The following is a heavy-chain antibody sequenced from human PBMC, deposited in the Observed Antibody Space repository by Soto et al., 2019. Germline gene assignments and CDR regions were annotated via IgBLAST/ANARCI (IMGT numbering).Heavy chain of an antibody. J-gene: IGHJ4*02. D-gene: IGHD3-22*01. CDR1: GYTFTSYD. CDR2: MNPNSGNT. Sequence: GASVKVSCKASGYTFTSYDINWVRQATGQGLEWMGWMNPNSGNTGYAQKFQGRVTMTRNTSISTAYMELSSLRSEDTAVYHCAVDSSGYYQFDYWGQGTLVTVSS. CDR3: AVDSSGYYQFDY. V-gene: IGHV1-8*01.